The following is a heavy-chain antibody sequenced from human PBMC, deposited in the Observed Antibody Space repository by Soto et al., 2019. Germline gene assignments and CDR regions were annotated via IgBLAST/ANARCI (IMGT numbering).Heavy chain of an antibody. D-gene: IGHD1-26*01. J-gene: IGHJ4*02. CDR1: GFTFSSYS. CDR2: ISSSSSDI. Sequence: EVQMVESGGGLVKPGGSLRLSCAASGFTFSSYSMNWVRQAPGKGLEWVSSISSSSSDIYYADSVKGRFTISRDNAKNSLWLQMNGMKAEDTAMYYCARDPGRVGAVSDFWGQGTLVTVSS. CDR3: ARDPGRVGAVSDF. V-gene: IGHV3-21*01.